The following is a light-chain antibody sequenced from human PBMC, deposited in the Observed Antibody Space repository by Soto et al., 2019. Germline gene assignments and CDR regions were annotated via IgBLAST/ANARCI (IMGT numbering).Light chain of an antibody. V-gene: IGKV1-5*03. CDR2: KAS. CDR3: QQYNSFPWT. J-gene: IGKJ1*01. Sequence: DLQMTQSPSTLSASVGDRVTITCRASQSFNTWLAWYQQKPGKAPNLLIYKASSLASGVPSRFSGSGSGTEFTLTISSLQPDDLATYYCQQYNSFPWTFGQGTKVEIK. CDR1: QSFNTW.